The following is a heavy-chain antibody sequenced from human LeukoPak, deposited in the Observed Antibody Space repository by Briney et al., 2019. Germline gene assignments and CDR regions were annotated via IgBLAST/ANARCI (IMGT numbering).Heavy chain of an antibody. CDR1: GFTFSSYA. CDR2: ISGSGGST. D-gene: IGHD2-2*01. CDR3: ANHPGPWQDIVVVPAAISYYYYYMDV. Sequence: GGSLRLSCAASGFTFSSYAMSWVRQAPGKGLEWVSAISGSGGSTYYTDSVKGRFTISRDNSKNTLYLQMNSLRAEDTAVYYCANHPGPWQDIVVVPAAISYYYYYMDVWGKGTTVTVSS. J-gene: IGHJ6*03. V-gene: IGHV3-23*01.